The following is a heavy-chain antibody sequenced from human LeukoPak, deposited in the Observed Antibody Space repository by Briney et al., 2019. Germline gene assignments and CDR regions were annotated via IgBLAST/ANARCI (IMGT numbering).Heavy chain of an antibody. CDR1: GFTFSSYW. V-gene: IGHV3-7*01. J-gene: IGHJ4*02. D-gene: IGHD1-26*01. CDR2: IKQDGSEK. CDR3: VRDLSGSYTSFDY. Sequence: GGSLRLSCAASGFTFSSYWMSWVRQAPGKGLEWVANIKQDGSEKYYVDSVKGRFTISRDNAKNSLYLQMNSLRAEDTAVYYCVRDLSGSYTSFDYWGQGTLVTVSS.